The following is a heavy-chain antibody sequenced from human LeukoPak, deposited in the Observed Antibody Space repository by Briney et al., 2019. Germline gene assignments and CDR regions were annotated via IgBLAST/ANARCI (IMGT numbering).Heavy chain of an antibody. J-gene: IGHJ4*02. CDR1: GFTFSSYW. Sequence: PGGSLRLSCAASGFTFSSYWMSWVRQAPGKGLEWVANIKQDGSEKYYVDSVKGRFTISRDNAKNSLYLQMNSLRAEDTAVYYCARVSGSGWTSLFDYWGQGTLVTVSS. D-gene: IGHD6-19*01. CDR3: ARVSGSGWTSLFDY. V-gene: IGHV3-7*01. CDR2: IKQDGSEK.